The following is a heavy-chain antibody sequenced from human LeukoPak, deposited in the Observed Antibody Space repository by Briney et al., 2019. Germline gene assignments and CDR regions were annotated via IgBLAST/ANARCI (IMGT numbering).Heavy chain of an antibody. CDR1: GFTVSSNY. CDR3: ASSGYSYGKPYYYYGMDV. V-gene: IGHV3-66*01. CDR2: IYSGGST. Sequence: GGSLRLSCAASGFTVSSNYMSWVLQAPGKGLEWVSVIYSGGSTYYADSVKGRFTISRDNSKNTLYLQMNSLRAEDTAVYYCASSGYSYGKPYYYYGMDVWGQGTTVTVSS. D-gene: IGHD5-18*01. J-gene: IGHJ6*02.